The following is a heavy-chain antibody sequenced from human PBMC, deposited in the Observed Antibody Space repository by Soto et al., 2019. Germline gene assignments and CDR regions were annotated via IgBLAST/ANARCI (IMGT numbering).Heavy chain of an antibody. V-gene: IGHV4-4*07. Sequence: QVQLQESGPGLVKPSETLSLTCTVSGGSLISYYWSWIRQPAGTGLEWIGRIYNSGSTNYNPSLKSRFTMSVDTSKNQFSLKLSSVTAADTAVYYCARDRRETLTDGMDVWGQGTTVTVSS. D-gene: IGHD1-26*01. CDR3: ARDRRETLTDGMDV. J-gene: IGHJ6*02. CDR1: GGSLISYY. CDR2: IYNSGST.